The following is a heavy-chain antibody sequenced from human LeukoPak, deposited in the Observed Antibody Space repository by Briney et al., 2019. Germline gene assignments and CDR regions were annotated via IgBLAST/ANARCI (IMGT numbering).Heavy chain of an antibody. V-gene: IGHV4-4*09. CDR2: IYTSGGT. CDR3: ARLTRLSTSPDRYYLDY. CDR1: GDSISSYY. D-gene: IGHD6-6*01. J-gene: IGHJ4*02. Sequence: SETLSLSCTVSGDSISSYYWSWIRQPPGKGLEWIGYIYTSGGTNYIPSLKGRVTISIDTSKNQFSLKLSSVTAADSAVYYCARLTRLSTSPDRYYLDYWGQGTLVTVSS.